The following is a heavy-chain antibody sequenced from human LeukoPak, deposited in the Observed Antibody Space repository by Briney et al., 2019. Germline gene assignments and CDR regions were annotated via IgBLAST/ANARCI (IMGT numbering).Heavy chain of an antibody. Sequence: ASVKVSCKASGYTFSGYGITWVRQAPGQGLEWMGWISAYNGNTKNAQKFQGRVTMTTDTSTSTAYMELSSLRSDDTAVYYCATSGWYLLPGVYWGQGTLVTVSS. CDR2: ISAYNGNT. CDR3: ATSGWYLLPGVY. J-gene: IGHJ4*02. CDR1: GYTFSGYG. V-gene: IGHV1-18*01. D-gene: IGHD6-19*01.